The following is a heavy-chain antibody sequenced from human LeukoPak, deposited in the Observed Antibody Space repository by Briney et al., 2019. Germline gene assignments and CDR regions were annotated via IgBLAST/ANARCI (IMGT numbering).Heavy chain of an antibody. D-gene: IGHD2-8*01. CDR1: GYTFTSYY. CDR2: INPSGGST. CDR3: ARAGGMYGPDGGMDV. Sequence: ASVEVSCKASGYTFTSYYMHWVRQAPGQGLEWMGIINPSGGSTSYAQKFQGRVTMTRDTSTSTVYMELSSLRSEDTAVYYCARAGGMYGPDGGMDVWGQGTTVTVSS. V-gene: IGHV1-46*01. J-gene: IGHJ6*02.